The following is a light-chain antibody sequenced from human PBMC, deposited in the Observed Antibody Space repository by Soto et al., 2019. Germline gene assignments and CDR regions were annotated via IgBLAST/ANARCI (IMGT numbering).Light chain of an antibody. CDR2: DVS. V-gene: IGLV2-11*01. CDR1: SSDVGGYNY. CDR3: CSYAGSYTLYV. J-gene: IGLJ1*01. Sequence: ALTQPRSVSGSPGQSVTISCTGTSSDVGGYNYVSWYQQHPGKAPKLMIYDVSKRPSGVPDRFSGFKSGNTASLTISGLQAEDEADYYCCSYAGSYTLYVFGTGTQLTVL.